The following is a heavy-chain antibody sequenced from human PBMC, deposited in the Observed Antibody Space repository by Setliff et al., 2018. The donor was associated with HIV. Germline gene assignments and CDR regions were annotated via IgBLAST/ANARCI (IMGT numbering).Heavy chain of an antibody. Sequence: GGSLRLSCVASGFTFSNSAMNWVRQAPGKGLEWVSRIYDSGDIWYADSVRGRFTISRDNTKNSLDLQMNNLRAEDTAVFYCARELCTGGYCYSDYWGQGTLVTVSS. V-gene: IGHV3-21*05. J-gene: IGHJ4*02. CDR3: ARELCTGGYCYSDY. CDR2: IYDSGDI. CDR1: GFTFSNSA. D-gene: IGHD2-8*02.